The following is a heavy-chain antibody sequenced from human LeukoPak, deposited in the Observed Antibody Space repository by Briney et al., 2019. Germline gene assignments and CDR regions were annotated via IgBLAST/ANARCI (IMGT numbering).Heavy chain of an antibody. V-gene: IGHV4-4*07. CDR2: IYYSGST. Sequence: SETLSLTCSVSGGSTNSYYWSWIRQSGGGGLEWIGRIYYSGSTVYNHSLNSRLTMSIDTSKNQFSLTLKSVTATDTAVYYCARVKASSTSWTFDQWGQGALVTVSS. D-gene: IGHD2-2*01. J-gene: IGHJ4*02. CDR1: GGSTNSYY. CDR3: ARVKASSTSWTFDQ.